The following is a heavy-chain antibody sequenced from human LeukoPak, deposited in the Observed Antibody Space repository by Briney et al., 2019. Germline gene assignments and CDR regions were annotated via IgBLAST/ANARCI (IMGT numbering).Heavy chain of an antibody. CDR3: AREASLDY. Sequence: SQTLSLTCTVSGGSISSGGYYWSWIRQPPGKGLEWIGYIYHSGSTYYNPSLKSRVTISVDRSKNQFSLKLSSVTAADTAVYYCAREASLDYWGQGTLVTVSS. CDR1: GGSISSGGYY. D-gene: IGHD1-26*01. CDR2: IYHSGST. V-gene: IGHV4-30-2*01. J-gene: IGHJ4*02.